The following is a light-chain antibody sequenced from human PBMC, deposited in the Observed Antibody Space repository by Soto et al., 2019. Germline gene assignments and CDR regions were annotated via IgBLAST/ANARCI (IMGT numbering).Light chain of an antibody. V-gene: IGLV2-14*03. Sequence: QSALTQPASVSGSPGQSITISCTGTSIDVGHPYNYVSWYQQYPGKAPKLLILGVSNRPSGISGRFSGSKSGNTASLTISGLQPEDEADYYCMSYIASTTTHWVLGRGTKLTVL. CDR1: SIDVGHPYNY. CDR2: GVS. CDR3: MSYIASTTTHWV. J-gene: IGLJ3*02.